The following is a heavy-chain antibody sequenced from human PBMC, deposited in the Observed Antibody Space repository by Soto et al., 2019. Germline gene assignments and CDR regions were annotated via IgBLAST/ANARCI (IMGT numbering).Heavy chain of an antibody. V-gene: IGHV4-30-4*01. Sequence: NPSEPLSLTCTVSGGSISSDDYYWSWIRQVPGRGLEWIGYIHSSGSIYYNPSLKSRATMSIDTAGNQFSLKVSSVTVADTAVYYCARDLDGLHDDTSGPFPRPGWGQGTLVTVSS. CDR2: IHSSGSI. J-gene: IGHJ1*01. CDR1: GGSISSDDYY. CDR3: ARDLDGLHDDTSGPFPRPG. D-gene: IGHD3-22*01.